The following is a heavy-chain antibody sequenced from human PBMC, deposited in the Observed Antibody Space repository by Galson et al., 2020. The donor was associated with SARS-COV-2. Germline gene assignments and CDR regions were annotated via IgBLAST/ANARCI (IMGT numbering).Heavy chain of an antibody. D-gene: IGHD6-19*01. CDR2: IYRAGDA. CDR3: ARDKYSSGWTNGIFDY. CDR1: GFTVSSTY. J-gene: IGHJ4*02. V-gene: IGHV3-66*02. Sequence: GGSLRLTCAVSGFTVSSTYMTWVRQAPGKGLEWVSVIYRAGDAYYAKSVTGRFTISRDSSKNALYLQMNSLTPDDTAVYYCARDKYSSGWTNGIFDYWGQGALVTVSS.